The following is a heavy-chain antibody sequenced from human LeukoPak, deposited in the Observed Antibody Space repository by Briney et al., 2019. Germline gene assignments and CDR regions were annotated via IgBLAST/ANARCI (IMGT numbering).Heavy chain of an antibody. D-gene: IGHD4-17*01. CDR2: ISSSGSTI. J-gene: IGHJ6*03. CDR3: ARETTVTTFGAYYYYYMDV. CDR1: GFTFSSYE. V-gene: IGHV3-48*03. Sequence: GGSLRLSCAASGFTFSSYEMNWVRQAPGKGLEWVSYISSSGSTIYYADSVKGRFTISRDNAKNSLYLQMNSLRAEDTAVYYCARETTVTTFGAYYYYYMDVWGKGTTVTISS.